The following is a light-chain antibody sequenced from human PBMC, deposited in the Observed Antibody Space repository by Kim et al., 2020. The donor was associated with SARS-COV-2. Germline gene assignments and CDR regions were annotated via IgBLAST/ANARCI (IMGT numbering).Light chain of an antibody. J-gene: IGLJ2*01. CDR3: YSATDKHLV. CDR2: KDT. Sequence: SVSPGQKYEFTGSERVMETKYTRWCRPKPGQAPVLLINKDTERPSGIPERFSGSTSGTTVTLTISGAQVEDEADYFCYSATDKHLVFGGGTQLTVL. V-gene: IGLV3-27*01. CDR1: VMETKY.